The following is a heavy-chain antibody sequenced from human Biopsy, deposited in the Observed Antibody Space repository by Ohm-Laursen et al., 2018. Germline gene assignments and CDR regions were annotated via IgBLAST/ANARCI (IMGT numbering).Heavy chain of an antibody. V-gene: IGHV3-9*01. CDR2: ISWSNDNI. D-gene: IGHD3-10*01. CDR1: GFNFNHYA. Sequence: LSLTCAASGFNFNHYAMQWVRQVPGKGLEWVSSISWSNDNIHYADSVKGRFTISRDNAKNSLYLQMNSLRAEDTAFYYCAKVRKGFGESGSQYNSDMDVWGQGTTVTVSS. CDR3: AKVRKGFGESGSQYNSDMDV. J-gene: IGHJ6*02.